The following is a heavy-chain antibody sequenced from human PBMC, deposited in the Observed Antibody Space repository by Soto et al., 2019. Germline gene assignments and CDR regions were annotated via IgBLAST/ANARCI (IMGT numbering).Heavy chain of an antibody. V-gene: IGHV1-18*01. Sequence: QVPLVQSGGEVKRPGASVKVSCKTSGYTFSNYGITWVRQAPGQPLEWLGWISLYSDGTNYAQKFQGRVSMTTDTSTTTAYMELRSLRSDDTAVHYCARVVPGAEAWFGPWGQGTLVTVSS. CDR3: ARVVPGAEAWFGP. CDR2: ISLYSDGT. J-gene: IGHJ5*02. CDR1: GYTFSNYG. D-gene: IGHD2-2*01.